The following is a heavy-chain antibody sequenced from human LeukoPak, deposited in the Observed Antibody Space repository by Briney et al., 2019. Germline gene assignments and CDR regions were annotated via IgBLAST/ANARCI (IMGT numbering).Heavy chain of an antibody. V-gene: IGHV1-69*05. J-gene: IGHJ6*03. CDR3: ARGGSTDEAPYYYCYMDV. CDR1: GYSFSDYP. Sequence: SVKVSCKSSGYSFSDYPMHWVRQAPGQGLEWMGRIIPIFGTANYAQKFQGRVTITTDESTNTAYMELSSLRSEDTAVYYCARGGSTDEAPYYYCYMDVWGKGTTVTVSS. CDR2: IIPIFGTA. D-gene: IGHD3-16*01.